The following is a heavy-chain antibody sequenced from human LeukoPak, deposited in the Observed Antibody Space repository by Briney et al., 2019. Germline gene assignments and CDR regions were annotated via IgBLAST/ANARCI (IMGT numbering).Heavy chain of an antibody. V-gene: IGHV3-33*01. CDR3: ARSYSSSSYDAFDI. Sequence: PGGSPSLFCAASGFTFSSYAMHWVRQAPGKGLEWVALIWYDGSNKYYADSVKGRFTISRDNSKNTLYLQMSSLRAEDTAVYYCARSYSSSSYDAFDIWGQGTMVTVSS. CDR1: GFTFSSYA. D-gene: IGHD6-13*01. CDR2: IWYDGSNK. J-gene: IGHJ3*02.